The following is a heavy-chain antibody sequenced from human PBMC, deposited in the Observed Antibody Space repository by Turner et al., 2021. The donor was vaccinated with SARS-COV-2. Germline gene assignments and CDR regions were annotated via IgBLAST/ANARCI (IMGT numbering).Heavy chain of an antibody. D-gene: IGHD6-6*01. J-gene: IGHJ4*02. V-gene: IGHV1-46*01. CDR3: ATVVGAV. Sequence: QVQLVQSGAEGKKPGASVKLSCKASGYNFTTYYIHWVRQAPVQGLEWMGIIHPSDGRTDYPQRFQGRVTMTRDTSTSTVHMELSSLISEDTAVYYCATVVGAVWGQGTLVIVSS. CDR1: GYNFTTYY. CDR2: IHPSDGRT.